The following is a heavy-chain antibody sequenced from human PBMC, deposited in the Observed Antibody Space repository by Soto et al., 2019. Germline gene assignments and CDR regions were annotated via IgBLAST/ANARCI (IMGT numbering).Heavy chain of an antibody. CDR3: ARDLFHSFVGDFDI. CDR2: TYWDDDR. D-gene: IGHD1-26*01. Sequence: QITVKASGPTLVKPTQTLTLSCTLSGFSLRTSGVGVGWIRQHPGKALEWLAVTYWDDDRGYNPPLHSRPTISSVNFQDQVALTLTNIDPTASGTYYCARDLFHSFVGDFDIGGLGTLVAVSS. CDR1: GFSLRTSGVG. V-gene: IGHV2-5*02. J-gene: IGHJ3*02.